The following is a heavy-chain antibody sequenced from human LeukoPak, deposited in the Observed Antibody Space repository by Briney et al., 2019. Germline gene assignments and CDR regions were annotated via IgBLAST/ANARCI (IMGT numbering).Heavy chain of an antibody. CDR1: GGSISSSNW. Sequence: SETLSLTCAVSGGSISSSNWWSWVRQPPGKGLEWIGEIYHSGSTNYNPSLKSRVTISVDKSKNQFSLKLSSVTAADTAVYYCARADYDILTGYLSWGQGTLVTVSS. V-gene: IGHV4-4*02. CDR2: IYHSGST. CDR3: ARADYDILTGYLS. D-gene: IGHD3-9*01. J-gene: IGHJ5*02.